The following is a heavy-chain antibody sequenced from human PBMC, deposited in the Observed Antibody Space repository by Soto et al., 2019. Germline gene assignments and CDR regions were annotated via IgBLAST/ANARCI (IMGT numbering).Heavy chain of an antibody. CDR1: GFTFGDNL. CDR2: INQYNGNT. D-gene: IGHD6-6*01. Sequence: QVQLVQSGAEVRKPGASVNISCWASGFTFGDNLINWVRKAPGQSLEWMGWINQYNGNTKYSQTFQGRVTISRHSSASIAYVEVTDLTSDDTACYYCARDILSVVPRANDAVAVWGQGTRVTVSS. CDR3: ARDILSVVPRANDAVAV. J-gene: IGHJ3*01. V-gene: IGHV1-3*01.